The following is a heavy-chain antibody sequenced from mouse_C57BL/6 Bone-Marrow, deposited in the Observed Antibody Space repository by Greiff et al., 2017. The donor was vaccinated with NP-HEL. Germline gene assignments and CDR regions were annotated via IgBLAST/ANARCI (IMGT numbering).Heavy chain of an antibody. CDR2: IDPETGGT. J-gene: IGHJ2*01. Sequence: QVQLKESGAELVRPRASVTLSCKASGYTFTDYEMHWVKQTPVHGLEWIGAIDPETGGTAYNQKFKGKAILTADKSSSTAYMELRSLTSEDSAVYYCTRSLDYWGQGTTLTVSS. CDR1: GYTFTDYE. V-gene: IGHV1-15*01. CDR3: TRSLDY.